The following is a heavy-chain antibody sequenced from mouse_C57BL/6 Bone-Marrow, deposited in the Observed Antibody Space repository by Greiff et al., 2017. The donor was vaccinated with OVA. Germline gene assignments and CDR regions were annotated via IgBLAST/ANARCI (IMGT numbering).Heavy chain of an antibody. J-gene: IGHJ1*03. CDR3: ARYYYGSSYDWYFDV. CDR2: IYPGSGNT. D-gene: IGHD1-1*01. Sequence: VQLQQSGAELVRPGASVKLSCKASGYTFTDYYINCVKQRPGQGLEWIARIYPGSGNTYYNEKFKGKATLTAEKSSSTAYMQLSSLTSEDSAVYFCARYYYGSSYDWYFDVWGTGTTVTVSS. CDR1: GYTFTDYY. V-gene: IGHV1-76*01.